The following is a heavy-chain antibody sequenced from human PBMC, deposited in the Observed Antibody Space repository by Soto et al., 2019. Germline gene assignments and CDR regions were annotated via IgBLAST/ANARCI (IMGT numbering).Heavy chain of an antibody. D-gene: IGHD3-22*01. Sequence: GASVKVSCKASGYTFTSYAMNWVRQAPGQRLEWMGWINAGNGNTKYSQKFQGRVTITRDTSASTAYMEVSSLRSEDTAVYYCARAAYYYDSSGYYPGDYWGQGSLVTVSS. CDR2: INAGNGNT. V-gene: IGHV1-3*01. CDR1: GYTFTSYA. J-gene: IGHJ4*02. CDR3: ARAAYYYDSSGYYPGDY.